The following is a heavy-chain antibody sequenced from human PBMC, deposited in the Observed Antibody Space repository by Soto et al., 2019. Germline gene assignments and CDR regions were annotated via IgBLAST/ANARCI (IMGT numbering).Heavy chain of an antibody. V-gene: IGHV3-30-3*01. J-gene: IGHJ1*01. Sequence: PGGSLRLSCAASGFTFSSYAMHWVRQAPGKGLEWVAVISYDGSNKYYADSVKGRFTISSDNSKNTLYLQMNSLRAEDTAVYYCARSHYYDSSGYNEYFQHWGQGTLVTVSS. D-gene: IGHD3-22*01. CDR3: ARSHYYDSSGYNEYFQH. CDR1: GFTFSSYA. CDR2: ISYDGSNK.